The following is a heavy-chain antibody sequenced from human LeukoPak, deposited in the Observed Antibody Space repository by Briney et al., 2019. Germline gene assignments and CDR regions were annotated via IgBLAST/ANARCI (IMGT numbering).Heavy chain of an antibody. Sequence: GGSLRLSCAASEFSVGSNYMTWVRQAPGKGLEWVSLIYSGGSTYYADSVKGRFTISRDNSKNTLYLQMNSLRTEDTAVYYCARDGRVGATPKYAFDIWGQGTMVTVSS. V-gene: IGHV3-66*01. CDR2: IYSGGST. J-gene: IGHJ3*02. CDR3: ARDGRVGATPKYAFDI. D-gene: IGHD1-26*01. CDR1: EFSVGSNY.